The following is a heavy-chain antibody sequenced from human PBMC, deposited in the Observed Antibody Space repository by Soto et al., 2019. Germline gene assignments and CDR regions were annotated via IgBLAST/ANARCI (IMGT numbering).Heavy chain of an antibody. D-gene: IGHD3-22*01. Sequence: GGSLGLGSAACGFRVLNWAMSWVRQAPGKGLEWVSGISGSGGGTYYADSVKGRFTISRDNSKNTLYLQMNSLRAEDTAVYYCAKDRSRSYGSGYPFRYSAYWGQGTPVPVS. CDR3: AKDRSRSYGSGYPFRYSAY. CDR1: GFRVLNWA. V-gene: IGHV3-23*01. J-gene: IGHJ1*01. CDR2: ISGSGGGT.